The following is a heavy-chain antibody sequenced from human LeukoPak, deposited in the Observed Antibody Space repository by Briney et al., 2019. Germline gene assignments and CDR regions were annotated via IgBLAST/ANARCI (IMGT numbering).Heavy chain of an antibody. CDR2: IYYRGTT. Sequence: SETLSLTCTVSGGSINDYYWNWLRQPPGKGLEWIGFIYYRGTTNNNPSLKSRLTTSIDTSKKQFSLNLSSVTAADTAVYCCAGVFSGRRPFELWGQGTLVTVSS. V-gene: IGHV4-59*03. D-gene: IGHD3-10*01. CDR1: GGSINDYY. J-gene: IGHJ4*02. CDR3: AGVFSGRRPFEL.